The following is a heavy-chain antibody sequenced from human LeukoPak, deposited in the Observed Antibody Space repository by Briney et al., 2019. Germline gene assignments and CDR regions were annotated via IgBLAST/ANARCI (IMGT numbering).Heavy chain of an antibody. CDR2: INTNTGNP. CDR1: GYTFTSYA. D-gene: IGHD4-17*01. V-gene: IGHV7-4-1*02. Sequence: ASVKVSCKASGYTFTSYAMNWVRQAPGQGLEWVGWINTNTGNPTYAQGFTGRFVFSLDTSVSTAYLQISSLKAEDTAVYYCAIRAVTTNYYYGMDVWGQGTTVTVSS. J-gene: IGHJ6*02. CDR3: AIRAVTTNYYYGMDV.